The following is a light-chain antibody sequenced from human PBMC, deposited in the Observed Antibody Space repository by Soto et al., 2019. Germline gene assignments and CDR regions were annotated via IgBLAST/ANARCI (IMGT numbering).Light chain of an antibody. V-gene: IGKV1-5*01. CDR3: QQYNNGWT. CDR2: DAS. CDR1: ESIKGW. Sequence: DIQVTQSPSTLSASVGDRVTITCQASESIKGWLAWYQQKPGKAPKLLIYDASSLKGGVPSRFSGSGSGTEFTLTISSLQPDDFATYYCQQYNNGWTFGQGTKVEIK. J-gene: IGKJ1*01.